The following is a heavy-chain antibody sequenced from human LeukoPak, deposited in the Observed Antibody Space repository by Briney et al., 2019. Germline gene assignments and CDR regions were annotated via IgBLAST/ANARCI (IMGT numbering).Heavy chain of an antibody. CDR1: GFTFSNYN. Sequence: GGSLRLSCAASGFTFSNYNMNWVRQAPGKGLEWVSSISSVSSYIYYADSVKGRFTISRDNAKNSLYLQMNSLRAEDTAVYYCARSHMATITVPFDYWGQGTLVTVSS. CDR2: ISSVSSYI. J-gene: IGHJ4*02. V-gene: IGHV3-21*01. CDR3: ARSHMATITVPFDY. D-gene: IGHD5-24*01.